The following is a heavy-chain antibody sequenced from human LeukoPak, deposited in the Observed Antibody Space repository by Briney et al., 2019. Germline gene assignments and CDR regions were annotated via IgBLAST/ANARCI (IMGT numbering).Heavy chain of an antibody. J-gene: IGHJ6*02. V-gene: IGHV3-48*03. CDR2: ISSSGSTI. D-gene: IGHD3-10*01. Sequence: GGSLTLSCAASGFTFSSYEMNWVRQAPGKGLEWVSYISSSGSTIYYADSVKGRFTISRDNAKNSLYLQMNSLRAEDTAVYYCASERSIGGYYYGMDVWGQGTTVTVSS. CDR3: ASERSIGGYYYGMDV. CDR1: GFTFSSYE.